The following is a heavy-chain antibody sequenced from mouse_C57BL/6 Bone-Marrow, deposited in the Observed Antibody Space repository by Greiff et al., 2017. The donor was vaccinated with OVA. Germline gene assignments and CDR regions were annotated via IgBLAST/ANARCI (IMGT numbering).Heavy chain of an antibody. CDR3: ARAEVYDGYPYLDY. V-gene: IGHV1-4*01. Sequence: VQLQQSGAELARPGASVKMSCKASGYTFTREKRKGGKKRQGQGGEWIGYINPSSGYTKYNQKFKDKATLTADKSSSTAYMQLSSLTSEDSAVYYCARAEVYDGYPYLDYWGQGTTLTVSS. CDR1: GYTFTREK. J-gene: IGHJ2*01. D-gene: IGHD2-3*01. CDR2: INPSSGYT.